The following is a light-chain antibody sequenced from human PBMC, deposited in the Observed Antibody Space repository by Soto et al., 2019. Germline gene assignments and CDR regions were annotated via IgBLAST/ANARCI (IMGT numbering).Light chain of an antibody. CDR3: QQFAKSST. Sequence: QMTQSPSTLSASVGDRVTITCRASHNIERWMAWYQQKPGRAPSPLIFDATTLHSGVPSRFSGGGSGTEFTLTINGLQPDDFATYYCQQFAKSSTFGQGTTVEIK. CDR1: HNIERW. J-gene: IGKJ1*01. V-gene: IGKV1-5*01. CDR2: DAT.